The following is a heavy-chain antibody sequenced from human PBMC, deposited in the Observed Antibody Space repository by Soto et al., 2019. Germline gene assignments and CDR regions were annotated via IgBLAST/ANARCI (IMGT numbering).Heavy chain of an antibody. CDR3: AREYYYDSSYYFDY. CDR1: GFTFSSYA. J-gene: IGHJ4*02. Sequence: GRSLRLSCAASGFTFSSYAMSWVRQAPGKGLEWVSAISGSGGSTYYADSVKGRFTISRDNSKNTLYLQMNSLRAEDTAVYYCAREYYYDSSYYFDYCGQGTLVTVSS. CDR2: ISGSGGST. V-gene: IGHV3-23*01. D-gene: IGHD3-22*01.